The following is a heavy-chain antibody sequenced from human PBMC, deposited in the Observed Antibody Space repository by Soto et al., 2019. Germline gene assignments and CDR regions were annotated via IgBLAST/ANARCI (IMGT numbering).Heavy chain of an antibody. D-gene: IGHD5-18*01. V-gene: IGHV3-30*18. J-gene: IGHJ6*02. CDR1: GFTFSSYG. CDR3: AKARSGIQLWAVYYYGMDV. Sequence: LRLSCAASGFTFSSYGMHWVRQAPGKGLEWVAVISYDGSNKYYADSVKGRFTISRDNSKNTLYLQMNSLRAEDTAVYYCAKARSGIQLWAVYYYGMDVWGQGTTVTVSS. CDR2: ISYDGSNK.